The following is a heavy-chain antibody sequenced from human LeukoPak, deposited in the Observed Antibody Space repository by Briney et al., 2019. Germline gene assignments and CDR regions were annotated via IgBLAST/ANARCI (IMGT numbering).Heavy chain of an antibody. V-gene: IGHV3-66*01. J-gene: IGHJ4*02. Sequence: GGSLRLSCAASGLTVTSNYMTWVRQAPGKGLEWVAIIYSGGYTDYADSVKGRFTISRDNSKNTLCLQMNSLRAEDTAVYYCARRLEYSGSKGVFDYWGQGTLVTVSS. D-gene: IGHD1-26*01. CDR2: IYSGGYT. CDR3: ARRLEYSGSKGVFDY. CDR1: GLTVTSNY.